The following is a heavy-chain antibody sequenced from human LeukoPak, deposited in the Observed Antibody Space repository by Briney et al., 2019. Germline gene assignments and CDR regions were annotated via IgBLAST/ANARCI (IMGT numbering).Heavy chain of an antibody. V-gene: IGHV3-23*01. D-gene: IGHD3-22*01. CDR1: GFTFSSYA. J-gene: IGHJ4*02. CDR2: ISGSGGST. Sequence: PGGSLRLSCAASGFTFSSYAMSWVRQAPGKGLEWVSAISGSGGSTYYADSVKGRFTISRDNSKNALYLQMNGLRAEDTAIYYCAKGHYYDSSGYSEDYWGQGILVTVSS. CDR3: AKGHYYDSSGYSEDY.